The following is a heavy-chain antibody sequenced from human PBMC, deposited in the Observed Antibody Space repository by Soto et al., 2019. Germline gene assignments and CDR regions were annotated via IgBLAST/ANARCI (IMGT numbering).Heavy chain of an antibody. CDR2: IWYDGSNK. V-gene: IGHV3-33*01. D-gene: IGHD7-27*01. CDR3: APWGSNYYYCGLDV. CDR1: GFTFSSYG. Sequence: QVQLVESGGDVVQPGRSLRLSCAASGFTFSSYGMHWVRQAPGKGLEGVAVIWYDGSNKYYADSVKGRFTISRDHSKNALYLQMNSLRDEDTAVYYCAPWGSNYYYCGLDVWGQGTTVTVSS. J-gene: IGHJ6*02.